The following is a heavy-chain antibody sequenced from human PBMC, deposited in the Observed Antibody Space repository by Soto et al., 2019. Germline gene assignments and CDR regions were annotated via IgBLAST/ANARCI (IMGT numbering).Heavy chain of an antibody. J-gene: IGHJ5*02. CDR1: GYTFTGYY. CDR2: INPNSGGT. Sequence: AASVKVSCKASGYTFTGYYMHWVRQAPGQGLEWMGWINPNSGGTNYAQKFQGRVTMTRDTSISTAYMELNSLKSEDTAIYYCITVIPKGKWELGPWGQGTLVTVSS. V-gene: IGHV1-2*02. D-gene: IGHD1-26*01. CDR3: ITVIPKGKWELGP.